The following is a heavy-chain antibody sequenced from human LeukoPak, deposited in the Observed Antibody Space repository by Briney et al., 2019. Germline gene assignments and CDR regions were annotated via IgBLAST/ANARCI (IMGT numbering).Heavy chain of an antibody. CDR1: GFTFSSYW. CDR3: ARVTAVAGFDH. D-gene: IGHD6-19*01. V-gene: IGHV3-7*03. J-gene: IGHJ4*02. Sequence: GGSLRLSCAASGFTFSSYWMSWVRRAPGKGLEWVANIKDDGRQKYYVDSVKGRFTISRDNAKNLLSLQMNSLRAEDTAVYYCARVTAVAGFDHWGQGTLVTVSS. CDR2: IKDDGRQK.